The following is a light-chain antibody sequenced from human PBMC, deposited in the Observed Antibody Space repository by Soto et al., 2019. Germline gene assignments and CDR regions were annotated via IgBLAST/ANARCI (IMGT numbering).Light chain of an antibody. CDR3: CSYAGSYTVV. CDR1: SSDVGGYNY. CDR2: DVS. Sequence: QSALTQPRSVSGSPGQSVTISCTGTSSDVGGYNYVSWYQQHPGKAPKLMIYDVSKRPSGVPDRFSGSKSGNTASLTISGLQAEDEADYYCCSYAGSYTVVFGGGPQLTVL. V-gene: IGLV2-11*01. J-gene: IGLJ2*01.